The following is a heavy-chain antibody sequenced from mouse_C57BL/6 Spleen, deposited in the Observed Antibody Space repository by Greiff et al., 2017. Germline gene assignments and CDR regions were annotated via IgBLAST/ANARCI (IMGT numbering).Heavy chain of an antibody. CDR1: GYTFTDYE. CDR2: IDPETGGT. V-gene: IGHV1-15*01. J-gene: IGHJ2*01. D-gene: IGHD1-1*01. CDR3: TTVYGQTSSYYFDY. Sequence: QVQLKESGAELVRPGASVTLSCKASGYTFTDYEMHWVKQTPVHGLEWIGAIDPETGGTAYNQKFKGKAILTADKSSSTAYMELRSLTSEDSAVYYCTTVYGQTSSYYFDYWGQGTTLTVSS.